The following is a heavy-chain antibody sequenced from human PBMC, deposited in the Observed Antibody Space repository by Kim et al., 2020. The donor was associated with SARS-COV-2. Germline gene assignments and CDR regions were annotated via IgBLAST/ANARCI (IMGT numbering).Heavy chain of an antibody. CDR1: GYTFTSYY. CDR2: INPSGGST. CDR3: ARDSSVSTITMIVVVGRPAYFDY. V-gene: IGHV1-46*01. J-gene: IGHJ4*02. Sequence: ASVKVSCKASGYTFTSYYMHWVRQAPGQGLEWMGIINPSGGSTSYAQKFQGRVTMTRDTSTSTVYMELSSLRSEDTAVYYCARDSSVSTITMIVVVGRPAYFDYWGQGTLVTVSS. D-gene: IGHD3-22*01.